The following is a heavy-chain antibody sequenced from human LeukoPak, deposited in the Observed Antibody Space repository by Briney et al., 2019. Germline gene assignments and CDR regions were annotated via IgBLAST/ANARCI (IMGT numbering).Heavy chain of an antibody. CDR1: GYTFTGYS. V-gene: IGHV1-18*04. J-gene: IGHJ6*03. D-gene: IGHD5-24*01. CDR3: ARSAYGYNHYYYYYMDV. CDR2: ISAYNGNT. Sequence: ASVKVSCKASGYTFTGYSMHWVRQAPGQGLEWMGWISAYNGNTNYAQKLQGRVTMTTDTSTSTAYMELRSLRSDDTAVYYCARSAYGYNHYYYYYMDVWGKGTTVTISS.